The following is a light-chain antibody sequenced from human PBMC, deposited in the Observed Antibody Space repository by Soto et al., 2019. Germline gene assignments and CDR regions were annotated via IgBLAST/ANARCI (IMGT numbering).Light chain of an antibody. CDR2: EVN. Sequence: QSALTQPPSASGSPGRSVTISCTGTSSDIGGYDFVSWYQQHPDKAPKLIIYEVNKRPSGVPDRFSGSRSGNTASLTVSGLQAEDEADYYCSSFAVSHIVFGTGTKVTVL. J-gene: IGLJ1*01. V-gene: IGLV2-8*01. CDR1: SSDIGGYDF. CDR3: SSFAVSHIV.